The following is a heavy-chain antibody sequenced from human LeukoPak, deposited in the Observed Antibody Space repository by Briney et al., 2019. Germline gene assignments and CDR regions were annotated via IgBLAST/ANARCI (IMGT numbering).Heavy chain of an antibody. D-gene: IGHD3-10*01. Sequence: GGSLRLSCAATGFTVSSNYMSSVRQPPGKGLEWVSVIYSGGSTYYADSVKGRFTISRDNSKNTLYLQMNSLRAEDTAVYYCARWWGVTGFDPWGQGTLVTVSS. V-gene: IGHV3-53*01. CDR1: GFTVSSNY. CDR3: ARWWGVTGFDP. J-gene: IGHJ5*02. CDR2: IYSGGST.